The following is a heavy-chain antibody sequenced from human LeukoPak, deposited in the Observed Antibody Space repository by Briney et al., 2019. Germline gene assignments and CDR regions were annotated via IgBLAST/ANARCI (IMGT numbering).Heavy chain of an antibody. V-gene: IGHV4-39*01. CDR1: GGSISSSSYY. CDR3: ARQGCSSTSCYRRLLFDY. Sequence: RTSETLSLTCTVSGGSISSSSYYWGWIRQPPGKGLEWIGSIYYSGSTYYNQSLKSRVTISIDTSKNQFSLKLSSVTAADTAVYYCARQGCSSTSCYRRLLFDYWGRGTLVTVSS. J-gene: IGHJ4*02. CDR2: IYYSGST. D-gene: IGHD2-2*01.